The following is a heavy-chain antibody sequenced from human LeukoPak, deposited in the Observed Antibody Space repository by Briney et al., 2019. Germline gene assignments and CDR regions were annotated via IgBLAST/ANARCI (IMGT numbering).Heavy chain of an antibody. J-gene: IGHJ5*02. D-gene: IGHD6-19*01. V-gene: IGHV4-39*02. Sequence: SSETLSLTCTVSGGSIISSYYWGWIRQPPGKGLELIGTISYSGSTYDNPSLKSRVTISVDTSKNQFSLKLSSVTAADTAVYYCARDLYSSGFNWFDPWGQGTLATVSS. CDR3: ARDLYSSGFNWFDP. CDR1: GGSIISSYY. CDR2: ISYSGST.